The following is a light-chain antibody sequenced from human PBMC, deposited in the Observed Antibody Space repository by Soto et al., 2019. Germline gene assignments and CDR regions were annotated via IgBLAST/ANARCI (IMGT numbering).Light chain of an antibody. Sequence: QSALTQPPSASGSPGQSVTISCTGTSSDVGGYNYVSWYQQHPGKGPKLLIYEVDKRPSGVPDRFSGSKSGNTASLTVSGLQAEDEADYYCSSYAGTTGVFGTGTKVTVL. V-gene: IGLV2-8*01. CDR2: EVD. CDR3: SSYAGTTGV. CDR1: SSDVGGYNY. J-gene: IGLJ1*01.